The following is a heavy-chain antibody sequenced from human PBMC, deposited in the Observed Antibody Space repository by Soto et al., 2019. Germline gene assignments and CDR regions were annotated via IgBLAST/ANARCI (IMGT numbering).Heavy chain of an antibody. Sequence: PGESLKISCKGSGYSFTSYWISWVRQMPGKGLEWMGRIDPSDSYTNYSPSFQGHVTISADKSISTAYLQWSSLKASDTAMYYCARGSSGYSYGYYYYYGMDVWGQGTTVTV. CDR3: ARGSSGYSYGYYYYYGMDV. J-gene: IGHJ6*02. CDR1: GYSFTSYW. D-gene: IGHD5-18*01. CDR2: IDPSDSYT. V-gene: IGHV5-10-1*01.